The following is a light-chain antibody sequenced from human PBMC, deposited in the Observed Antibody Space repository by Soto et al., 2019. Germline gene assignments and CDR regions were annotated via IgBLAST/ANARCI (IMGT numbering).Light chain of an antibody. CDR1: QNVFNNY. Sequence: EVVLTQSPGTLSLSPGERATLSCRASQNVFNNYLAWYQQRPGQSPRLLIYDTSTRATGVPARFSASGSGTDFTLTISSLEPEDFAMYYCQQYGGSPLVTFGGGTKVEIK. J-gene: IGKJ4*01. V-gene: IGKV3-20*01. CDR2: DTS. CDR3: QQYGGSPLVT.